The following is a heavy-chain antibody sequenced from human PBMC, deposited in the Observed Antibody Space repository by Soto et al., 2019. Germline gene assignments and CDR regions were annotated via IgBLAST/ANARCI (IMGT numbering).Heavy chain of an antibody. CDR3: ARGVLYYYDSSGYPHWLDP. CDR1: GFTFGSYE. Sequence: EVQLVESGGGLVQPGGSLRLSCAASGFTFGSYEMNWVRQAPGKGLEWVSYISSSGTIIYYADSVKGRFTISRDNAENSLYLQMNSLRGEDTAVYYCARGVLYYYDSSGYPHWLDPWGQGTLVTVSS. D-gene: IGHD3-22*01. J-gene: IGHJ5*02. V-gene: IGHV3-48*03. CDR2: ISSSGTII.